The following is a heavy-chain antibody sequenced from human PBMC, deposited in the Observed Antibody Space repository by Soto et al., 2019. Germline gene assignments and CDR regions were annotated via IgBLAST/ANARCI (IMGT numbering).Heavy chain of an antibody. V-gene: IGHV3-30*19. CDR3: ARSGTTGGFDL. J-gene: IGHJ4*02. Sequence: QVQLVESGGGVVQPGTSLRLYCAASGFRFKSFVMPWVRQAPGKGLEWVAFTSYDGNNKDYGDSVKGRFTVSRDNSQNTLHLQMDFLRPEDTALYYCARSGTTGGFDLWGQGTLVSVSS. CDR2: TSYDGNNK. CDR1: GFRFKSFV. D-gene: IGHD3-10*01.